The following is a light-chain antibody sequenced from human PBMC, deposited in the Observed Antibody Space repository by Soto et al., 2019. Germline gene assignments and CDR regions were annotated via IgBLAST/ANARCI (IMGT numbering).Light chain of an antibody. V-gene: IGLV2-14*01. J-gene: IGLJ1*01. CDR2: DVS. Sequence: QSALTQPASVSGSPGQSITISCTGTSSDVGGYHSVSWYQQHPGKAPKLMIYDVSNRPSGVSNRFSGSKSGNTASLTISGLHAEDEADYYCSSYTSSSPYVVGTGTKLTVL. CDR1: SSDVGGYHS. CDR3: SSYTSSSPYV.